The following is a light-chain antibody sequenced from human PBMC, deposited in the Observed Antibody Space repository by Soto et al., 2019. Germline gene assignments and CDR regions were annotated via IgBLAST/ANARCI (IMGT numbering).Light chain of an antibody. Sequence: DIQMTQSPSSLSASVGDRVTITCRASQSIDNYLNWYQQKPGKAPKLLIYVASSLQGGVPSRFSGSRSGTDFNLAISSLQPEDFATYYRQQTYRLPYTFGQGTKLEIK. CDR2: VAS. CDR1: QSIDNY. J-gene: IGKJ2*01. V-gene: IGKV1-39*01. CDR3: QQTYRLPYT.